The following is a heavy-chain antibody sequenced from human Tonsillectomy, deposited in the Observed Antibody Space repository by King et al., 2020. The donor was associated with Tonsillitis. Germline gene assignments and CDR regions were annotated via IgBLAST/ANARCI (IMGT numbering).Heavy chain of an antibody. J-gene: IGHJ3*02. V-gene: IGHV4-59*02. CDR2: IYYSGST. D-gene: IGHD1-26*01. CDR1: GGSVSSYY. Sequence: LQLQESGPGLVKPSETLSLTCTVSGGSVSSYYWSWIRQPPGKGLEWIGYIYYSGSTYYNPSLKSRVTISVDTSKNQFSLRLSSVTAADTAVYYCARDNSAGAIPWKAFDIWGQGTMVTVSS. CDR3: ARDNSAGAIPWKAFDI.